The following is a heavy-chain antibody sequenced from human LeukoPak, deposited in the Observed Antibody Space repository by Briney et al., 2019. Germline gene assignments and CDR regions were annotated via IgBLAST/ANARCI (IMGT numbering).Heavy chain of an antibody. D-gene: IGHD3-10*01. J-gene: IGHJ3*02. V-gene: IGHV1-2*02. CDR1: GYTFTGYY. CDR3: ARIQVWFGPDRDAFDI. Sequence: ASVKVSCKASGYTFTGYYMHWVRQAPGQGLEWMGRINPNSGGTNYAQKFQGRVTMTRDTSISTAYMELSRLRSDDTAVYYCARIQVWFGPDRDAFDIWGQGTMVTVSS. CDR2: INPNSGGT.